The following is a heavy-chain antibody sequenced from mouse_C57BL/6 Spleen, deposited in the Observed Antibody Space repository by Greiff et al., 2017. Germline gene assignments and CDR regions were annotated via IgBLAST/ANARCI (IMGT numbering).Heavy chain of an antibody. CDR1: GFTFSNYW. D-gene: IGHD4-1*01. J-gene: IGHJ2*01. V-gene: IGHV6-3*01. CDR3: TKIANWAYYFDY. CDR2: IRLKSDNYAT. Sequence: EVHLVESGGGLVQPGGSMKLSCVASGFTFSNYWMNWVRQSPEKGLEWVAQIRLKSDNYATHYAESVKGRFTISRDDSKSSVYLQMNNLMAEDTGIYYCTKIANWAYYFDYWGQGTTLTVSS.